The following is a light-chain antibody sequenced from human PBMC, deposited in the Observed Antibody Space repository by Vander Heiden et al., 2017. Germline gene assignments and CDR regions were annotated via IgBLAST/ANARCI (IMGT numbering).Light chain of an antibody. CDR1: QIVSSTC. V-gene: IGKV3-20*01. CDR3: QQFGSSPLT. CDR2: GAS. Sequence: ESVLTQPPRTLSLSPGGRATLSCTASQIVSSTCLAWYRQKSGQAPSLLIYGASSRATGVPDRFSGSGSGTDFTLTITRLEPDDIALYYCQQFGSSPLTFGQGTRLEIK. J-gene: IGKJ5*01.